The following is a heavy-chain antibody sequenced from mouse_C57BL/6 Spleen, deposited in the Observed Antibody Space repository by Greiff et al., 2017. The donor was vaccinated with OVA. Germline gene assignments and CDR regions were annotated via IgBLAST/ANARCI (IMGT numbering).Heavy chain of an antibody. Sequence: QVQLKQPGAELVKPGASVKLSCKASGYTFTSYWMQWVKQRPGQGLEWIGEIDPSDSYTNYNQKFKGKATLTVDTSSSTAYMQLSSLTSEDSAVYYCARAYYSNYDYWGQGTTLTVSS. D-gene: IGHD2-5*01. V-gene: IGHV1-50*01. CDR3: ARAYYSNYDY. CDR2: IDPSDSYT. CDR1: GYTFTSYW. J-gene: IGHJ2*01.